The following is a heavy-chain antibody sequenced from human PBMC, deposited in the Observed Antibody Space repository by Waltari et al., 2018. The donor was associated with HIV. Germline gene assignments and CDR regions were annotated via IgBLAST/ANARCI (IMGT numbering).Heavy chain of an antibody. CDR1: GYIFLNLD. D-gene: IGHD3-22*01. CDR2: MKPNSGNT. Sequence: QAHLVQSGPEVNRPGASVKNSCQAYGYIFLNLDVNWVRPPAGPQLAWLGWMKPNSGNTASPCRFEYRVTMTRDVSTDSAYMEMSGLTPEDTAIYYCARNSSGKGNRYFYYGLDVWGQGTPVTV. V-gene: IGHV1-8*02. J-gene: IGHJ6*02. CDR3: ARNSSGKGNRYFYYGLDV.